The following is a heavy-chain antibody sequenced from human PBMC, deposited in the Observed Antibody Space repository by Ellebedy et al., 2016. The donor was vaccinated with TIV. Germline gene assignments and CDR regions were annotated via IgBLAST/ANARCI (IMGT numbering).Heavy chain of an antibody. V-gene: IGHV3-30-3*01. D-gene: IGHD6-19*01. J-gene: IGHJ4*02. CDR2: IMYDGTNR. CDR3: ARDVPEPGQGGWPPGYFFDL. Sequence: GESLKISCTASGFTFNIFAMHWVRLTPDKGLEWLEVIMYDGTNRWYVDSLEGRCTISRDNAKNTVYLQMNRLRPEDTALYYCARDVPEPGQGGWPPGYFFDLWGQGTLVTVSS. CDR1: GFTFNIFA.